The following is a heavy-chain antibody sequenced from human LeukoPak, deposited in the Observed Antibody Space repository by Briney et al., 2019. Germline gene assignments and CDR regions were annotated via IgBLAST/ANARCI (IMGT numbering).Heavy chain of an antibody. CDR2: IHYSGST. Sequence: KPSETLSLTCTVSGGSISSYYWNWIRQPPGKGLEWLGYIHYSGSTKYNPSLKSRVTISLDTAKNQFSLRLSSLTAADTAVYYCARGEGQAVSAFDYWGQGMLVTVSS. D-gene: IGHD2-21*02. CDR1: GGSISSYY. J-gene: IGHJ4*02. V-gene: IGHV4-59*01. CDR3: ARGEGQAVSAFDY.